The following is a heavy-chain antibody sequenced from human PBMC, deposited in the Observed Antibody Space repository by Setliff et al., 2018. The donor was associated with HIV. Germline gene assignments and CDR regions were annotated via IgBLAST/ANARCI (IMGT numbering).Heavy chain of an antibody. D-gene: IGHD3-16*01. Sequence: SQTLSLTCAISGDSVSSNTAAWNWIRQSPSRGLEWLGRTYYRSKWSNDYAVSVKSRITINQDTSKNQFSLQLNSVTPEDTAVYFCARGGDWDYNYYMDVWDKGTTVTVSS. CDR1: GDSVSSNTAA. CDR3: ARGGDWDYNYYMDV. V-gene: IGHV6-1*01. CDR2: TYYRSKWSN. J-gene: IGHJ6*03.